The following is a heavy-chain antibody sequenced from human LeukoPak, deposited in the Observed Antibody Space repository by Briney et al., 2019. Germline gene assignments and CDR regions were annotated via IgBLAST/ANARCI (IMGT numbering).Heavy chain of an antibody. Sequence: SQTLSLTCTVSGGSISSGSYYWSWIRQPAGKGLEWIGRIYTSGSTNYNPSLKSRVTISVDTSKNQFSLKLSSVTAADTAVYYCARQSSYYDSSGRIPHAFDIWGHGTMVTVSS. V-gene: IGHV4-61*02. J-gene: IGHJ3*02. CDR1: GGSISSGSYY. CDR2: IYTSGST. CDR3: ARQSSYYDSSGRIPHAFDI. D-gene: IGHD3-22*01.